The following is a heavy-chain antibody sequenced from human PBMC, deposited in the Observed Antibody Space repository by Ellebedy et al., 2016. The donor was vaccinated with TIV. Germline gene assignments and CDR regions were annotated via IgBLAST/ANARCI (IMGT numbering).Heavy chain of an antibody. V-gene: IGHV3-33*01. Sequence: GGSLRLSXAASGFTFSSYGMHWVRQAPGKGLEWVAVMWYDGSNKYYADSVKGRFTISRDNSKNTLYLQMNSLRAEDTAVYYCARKMTTVTTDYFDYWGQGTLVTVSS. D-gene: IGHD4-17*01. CDR3: ARKMTTVTTDYFDY. J-gene: IGHJ4*02. CDR1: GFTFSSYG. CDR2: MWYDGSNK.